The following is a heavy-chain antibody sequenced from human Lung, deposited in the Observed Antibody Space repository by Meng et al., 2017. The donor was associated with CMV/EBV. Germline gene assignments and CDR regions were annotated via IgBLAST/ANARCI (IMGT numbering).Heavy chain of an antibody. CDR1: GFTFDDYG. Sequence: GESXKISXAASGFTFDDYGMSWVRQAPGKGLEWVSGINWNGGSTGYADSVKGRFTISRDNAKNSLYLQMNSLRAEDTALYYCARIYDFWSGSKGSAFDIWGQGXMVTVSS. J-gene: IGHJ3*02. CDR2: INWNGGST. D-gene: IGHD3-3*01. V-gene: IGHV3-20*04. CDR3: ARIYDFWSGSKGSAFDI.